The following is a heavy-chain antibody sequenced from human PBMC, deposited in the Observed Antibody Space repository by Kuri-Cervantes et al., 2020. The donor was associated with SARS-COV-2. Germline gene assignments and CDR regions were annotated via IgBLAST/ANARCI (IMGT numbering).Heavy chain of an antibody. CDR3: ARADNGANWFDP. CDR1: GESFSGYY. CDR2: VNHRGST. D-gene: IGHD1-14*01. V-gene: IGHV4-34*01. J-gene: IGHJ5*02. Sequence: SETLSLTCAFYGESFSGYYWNWIRQSPGKGLEWIGEVNHRGSTNYNPSLKSRVTISVDTSSKQFSLHLGSVTAADTAVYYCARADNGANWFDPWGQGTLVTVSS.